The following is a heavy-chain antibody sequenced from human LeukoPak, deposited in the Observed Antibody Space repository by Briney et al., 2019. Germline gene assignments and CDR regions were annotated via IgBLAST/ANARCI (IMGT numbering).Heavy chain of an antibody. CDR3: ARDNYCSGGSCPLDY. CDR2: ISGSGGST. J-gene: IGHJ4*02. CDR1: GFTFSSYA. D-gene: IGHD2-15*01. V-gene: IGHV3-23*01. Sequence: GGSLRLSCAASGFTFSSYAMSWVRQAPGKGLEWVSAISGSGGSTYYADSVKGRFTISRDNAKNSLYLQMNSLRAEDTAVYYCARDNYCSGGSCPLDYWGQGTLVTVSS.